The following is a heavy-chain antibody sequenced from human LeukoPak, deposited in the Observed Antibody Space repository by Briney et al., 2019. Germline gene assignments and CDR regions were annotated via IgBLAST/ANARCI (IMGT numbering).Heavy chain of an antibody. Sequence: PGRSLRLSCRVSGFTFNTYWMHWVRQAPGKGLVWVSRMNNDGRVISYADSVKGRFTTSRDNAKNTLYLQMNSLRAEDTAVYYCAREFEATGFWALDYWGQGTLVTASS. CDR3: AREFEATGFWALDY. J-gene: IGHJ4*02. CDR2: MNNDGRVI. CDR1: GFTFNTYW. V-gene: IGHV3-74*01. D-gene: IGHD3-16*01.